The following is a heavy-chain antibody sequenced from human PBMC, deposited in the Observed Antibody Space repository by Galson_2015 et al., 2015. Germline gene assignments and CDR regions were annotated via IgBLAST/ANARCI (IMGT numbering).Heavy chain of an antibody. CDR3: ARLSAELLWFGELSSPYYWFDP. Sequence: SETLSLTCAVYGGSFSGYYWSWIRQPPGKGLEWIGEINHSGSTNYNPSLKSRVTISVDTSKNQFSLKLSSVAAADTAVYYCARLSAELLWFGELSSPYYWFDPWGQGTLVTVSS. CDR1: GGSFSGYY. D-gene: IGHD3-10*01. J-gene: IGHJ5*02. CDR2: INHSGST. V-gene: IGHV4-34*01.